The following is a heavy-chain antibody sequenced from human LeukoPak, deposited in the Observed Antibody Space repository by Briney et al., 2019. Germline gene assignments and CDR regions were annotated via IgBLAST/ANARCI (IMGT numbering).Heavy chain of an antibody. V-gene: IGHV3-23*01. D-gene: IGHD4-11*01. CDR2: ISGSGGTT. Sequence: GGSLRLSCAASGFTFGSYAMGWVRQAPGKGLEWVSAISGSGGTTYYADSVKGRFTISRDNSRNTLYLQMNSLRAEDTAVYYCAKSATVTTYYFDYWGQGTLVTVSS. CDR1: GFTFGSYA. CDR3: AKSATVTTYYFDY. J-gene: IGHJ4*02.